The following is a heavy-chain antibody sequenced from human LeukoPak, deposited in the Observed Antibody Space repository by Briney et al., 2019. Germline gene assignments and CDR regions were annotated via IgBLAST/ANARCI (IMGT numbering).Heavy chain of an antibody. J-gene: IGHJ6*02. CDR3: ARTHSSGWYSVFYYYYGMDV. Sequence: RASVKVSCKASGYTFTSYYMHWVRQAPGQGLEWMGIINPSGGSTSYAQKFQGRVTMTRDTSTSTVYMELSSLRSEDTAVYYCARTHSSGWYSVFYYYYGMDVWGQGTTVTVSS. D-gene: IGHD6-19*01. CDR2: INPSGGST. CDR1: GYTFTSYY. V-gene: IGHV1-46*01.